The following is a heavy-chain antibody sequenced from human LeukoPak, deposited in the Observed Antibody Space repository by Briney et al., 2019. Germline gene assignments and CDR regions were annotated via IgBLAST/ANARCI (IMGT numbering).Heavy chain of an antibody. Sequence: SVKRSCKASGGTFSSYAISRVRQAPGQGREWRGGMIPIFGTANYEQKFQGRVTITADDSTSTAYMELSSLRSEDTAVYYCARAQSSSGWYVYDAFDIWGQGTMVTVSS. D-gene: IGHD6-19*01. CDR2: MIPIFGTA. CDR3: ARAQSSSGWYVYDAFDI. V-gene: IGHV1-69*13. CDR1: GGTFSSYA. J-gene: IGHJ3*02.